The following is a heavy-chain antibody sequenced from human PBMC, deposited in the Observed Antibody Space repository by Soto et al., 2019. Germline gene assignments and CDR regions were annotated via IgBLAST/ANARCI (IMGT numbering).Heavy chain of an antibody. D-gene: IGHD6-6*01. V-gene: IGHV3-30*18. Sequence: GGSLRLSCAVSGFTFSDYGMHWVRQAPGKGLEWVAVMSYAGTYKYYADSVKGRFTISRDLSGNTLFLQMNSLRLEDTGVYFCAKEMYPRTVLDSSSPWGDYWGQGTLVTVSS. CDR1: GFTFSDYG. J-gene: IGHJ4*02. CDR2: MSYAGTYK. CDR3: AKEMYPRTVLDSSSPWGDY.